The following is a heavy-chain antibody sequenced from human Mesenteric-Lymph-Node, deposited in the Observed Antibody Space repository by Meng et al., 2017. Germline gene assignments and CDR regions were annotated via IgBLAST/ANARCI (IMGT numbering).Heavy chain of an antibody. V-gene: IGHV4-59*12. CDR3: ARGPLWFGELSYYYYGMDV. CDR2: IYHTGST. J-gene: IGHJ6*02. D-gene: IGHD3-10*01. CDR1: AASINTSW. Sequence: SETLSLTCTVSAASINTSWWSWIRQPPGKGLEWIGYIYHTGSTNYNPSLKSRVTISVDTSKNQFSLKLSSVTAADTAVYYCARGPLWFGELSYYYYGMDVWGQGTTVTVSS.